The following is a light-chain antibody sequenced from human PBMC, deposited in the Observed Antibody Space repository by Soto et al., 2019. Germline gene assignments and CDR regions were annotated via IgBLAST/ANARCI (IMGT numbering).Light chain of an antibody. Sequence: EIVLTQSPGTLSLSPGERVTLSCRASQSVTRSFLAWYQQKPGQAPRLLIYGASSRATGIPDRFSGSGSGTDCTLTISRLEPEDCSVYYCHQYGSSPQAFGPGTKVDIK. V-gene: IGKV3-20*01. J-gene: IGKJ3*01. CDR2: GAS. CDR1: QSVTRSF. CDR3: HQYGSSPQA.